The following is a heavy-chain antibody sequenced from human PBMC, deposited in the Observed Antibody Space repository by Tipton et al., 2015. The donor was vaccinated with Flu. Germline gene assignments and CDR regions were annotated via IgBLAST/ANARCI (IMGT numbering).Heavy chain of an antibody. Sequence: SLRLSCAVSGGSISSSNWWSWVRQPPGKGLEWIGEIYHSGSTNYNPPLKSRVTISVDKSKNQFSLKLSSVTAADTAVYYCARSGGWSSRAAYWGQGTLVTVSS. D-gene: IGHD6-19*01. CDR3: ARSGGWSSRAAY. CDR2: IYHSGST. CDR1: GGSISSSNW. V-gene: IGHV4-4*02. J-gene: IGHJ4*02.